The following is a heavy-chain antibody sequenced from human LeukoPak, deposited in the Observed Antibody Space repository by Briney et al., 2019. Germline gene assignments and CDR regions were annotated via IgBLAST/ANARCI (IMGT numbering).Heavy chain of an antibody. V-gene: IGHV1-2*02. J-gene: IGHJ4*02. D-gene: IGHD3-22*01. CDR3: ARDPTYYYDSGDY. Sequence: ASVKVSCKTSGYSFPAYYIHWVRQTPGQGLEWMGWINPNSGGTNYAQKFQGRVTMTRDTSISTAYMELSRLRSDDTAVYYCARDPTYYYDSGDYWGQGTLVTVSS. CDR2: INPNSGGT. CDR1: GYSFPAYY.